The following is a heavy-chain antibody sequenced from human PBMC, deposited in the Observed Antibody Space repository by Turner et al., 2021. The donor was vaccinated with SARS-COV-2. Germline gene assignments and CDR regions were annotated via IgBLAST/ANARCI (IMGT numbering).Heavy chain of an antibody. Sequence: QVQLVQSGAEVKKPGASVKVPCKASGYTFTSYGISWVRQAPGQGLEWMGWISSYNGNTNYAQNLQDRVTLTTDTSTSTAYMEVRSLRSDDTAIYYCARDWAGGYYFDFWGQGTLVTVSS. V-gene: IGHV1-18*01. D-gene: IGHD6-19*01. CDR1: GYTFTSYG. CDR2: ISSYNGNT. J-gene: IGHJ4*02. CDR3: ARDWAGGYYFDF.